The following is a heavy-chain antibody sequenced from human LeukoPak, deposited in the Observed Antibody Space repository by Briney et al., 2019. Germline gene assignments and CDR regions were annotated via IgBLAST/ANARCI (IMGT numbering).Heavy chain of an antibody. CDR1: GFTLSSNY. V-gene: IGHV3-53*01. CDR3: AGPGDYYDSSGYPFDY. D-gene: IGHD3-22*01. J-gene: IGHJ4*02. Sequence: PGGSLRLSCAASGFTLSSNYMSWVRQAPGKGLEWVSVIYSGGGTYYADSVKGRFTISRHNSKNTLYLQMNSLRAEDTAVYYCAGPGDYYDSSGYPFDYWGQGTLVTVSS. CDR2: IYSGGGT.